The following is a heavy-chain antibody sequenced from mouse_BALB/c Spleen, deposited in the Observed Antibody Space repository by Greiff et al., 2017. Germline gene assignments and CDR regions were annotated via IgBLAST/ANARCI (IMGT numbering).Heavy chain of an antibody. CDR2: IYPGDGDT. V-gene: IGHV1-80*01. CDR1: GYAFSSYW. J-gene: IGHJ3*01. D-gene: IGHD1-1*01. CDR3: ARSLITTVGFAY. Sequence: QVQLQQSGAELVRPGSSVKISCKASGYAFSSYWMNWVKQRPGQGLEWIGQIYPGDGDTNYNGKFKGKATLTADKSSSTAYMQLSSLTSEDSAVYFCARSLITTVGFAYWGQGTLVTVSA.